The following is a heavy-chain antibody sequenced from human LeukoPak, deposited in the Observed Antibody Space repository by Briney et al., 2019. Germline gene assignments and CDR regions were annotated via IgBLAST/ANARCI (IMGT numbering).Heavy chain of an antibody. CDR1: GFTFSTYW. Sequence: GGSLRLSCSASGFTFSTYWMSWVRQAPGKGLEWVANMRRDGNEIYYLDSVRGRFTISRDNAKNSLYLQMNSLRAEDTAVYYCARDTYYDFWSGYYPESYGMDVWGQGTTVTVSS. J-gene: IGHJ6*02. V-gene: IGHV3-7*01. CDR3: ARDTYYDFWSGYYPESYGMDV. D-gene: IGHD3-3*01. CDR2: MRRDGNEI.